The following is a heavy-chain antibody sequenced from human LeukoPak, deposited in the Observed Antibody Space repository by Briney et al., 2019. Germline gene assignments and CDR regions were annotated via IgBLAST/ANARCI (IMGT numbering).Heavy chain of an antibody. D-gene: IGHD3-10*01. J-gene: IGHJ6*03. CDR1: GFNFWLTG. CDR3: ARLSAYYYGSYFYYYMDV. V-gene: IGHV3-23*01. Sequence: PGGSLRLSCRVSGFNFWLTGMSWVRQAPGKGLEWVAAIGGGGSDTKYTDSVVGRFAISRDLSTNTLYLQMNSLRADDTALYFCARLSAYYYGSYFYYYMDVWGKGTTVTVSS. CDR2: IGGGGSDT.